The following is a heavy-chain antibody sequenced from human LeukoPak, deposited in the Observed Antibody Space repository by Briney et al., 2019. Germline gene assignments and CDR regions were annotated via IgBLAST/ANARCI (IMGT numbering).Heavy chain of an antibody. V-gene: IGHV3-21*01. J-gene: IGHJ4*02. Sequence: GGSLRLSCAASGFTFSSYSMNWVRQAPGKGLEWVSSISSSSSYIYYADSVKGRFTISRDNAKNSLYLQMNSLRAEDTAVYYCARLTMVRGGDYWGQGTLVTVSS. CDR1: GFTFSSYS. CDR2: ISSSSSYI. D-gene: IGHD3-10*01. CDR3: ARLTMVRGGDY.